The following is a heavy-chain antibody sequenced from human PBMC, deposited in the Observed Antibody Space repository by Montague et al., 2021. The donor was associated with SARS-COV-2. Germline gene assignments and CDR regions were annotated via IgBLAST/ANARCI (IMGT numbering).Heavy chain of an antibody. Sequence: SETLSLTCTVSGGSISSSSYYWGWIRQPPGKGLEWIGSIYHSGSTYYNPSLKSRVTISVDTSKNQFSLKLSSVTAADTAVYYCARQENSSGWFKPDAFDIWGQGTMVTVSS. D-gene: IGHD6-19*01. J-gene: IGHJ3*02. CDR3: ARQENSSGWFKPDAFDI. CDR1: GGSISSSSYY. V-gene: IGHV4-39*01. CDR2: IYHSGST.